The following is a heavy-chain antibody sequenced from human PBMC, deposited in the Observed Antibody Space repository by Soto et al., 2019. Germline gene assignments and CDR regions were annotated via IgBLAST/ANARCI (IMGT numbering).Heavy chain of an antibody. Sequence: QVQLVQSGAEVKKPGSSVKFSCKASGGTFSSYVISWVRQAPGRGLEWMGDISPIFGTAKYAQKVQGRVTITADESTSTNYMELRSLRSEDTAVYYCSRGGYCGSYFDSWGQVTLCTVSS. CDR1: GGTFSSYV. CDR2: ISPIFGTA. V-gene: IGHV1-69*01. CDR3: SRGGYCGSYFDS. D-gene: IGHD5-12*01. J-gene: IGHJ4*02.